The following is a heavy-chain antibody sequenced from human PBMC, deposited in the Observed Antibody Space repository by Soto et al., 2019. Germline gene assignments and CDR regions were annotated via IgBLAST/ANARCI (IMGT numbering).Heavy chain of an antibody. D-gene: IGHD2-2*01. V-gene: IGHV3-33*01. Sequence: QVQLVESGGGVVQPGWSLRLSCAASGCTFSDYGMHWVRQAPGEGLQWVAVIWFDGSNEHYADSVKGRFTISRDNAKNPMYLEMYSLRAGDTAVYYCAIGSLECCSTSCSYGIDVWGQVTTVTVAS. CDR3: AIGSLECCSTSCSYGIDV. CDR2: IWFDGSNE. J-gene: IGHJ6*02. CDR1: GCTFSDYG.